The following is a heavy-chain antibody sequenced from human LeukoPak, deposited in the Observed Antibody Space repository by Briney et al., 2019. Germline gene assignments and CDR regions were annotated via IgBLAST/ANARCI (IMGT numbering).Heavy chain of an antibody. V-gene: IGHV3-30*02. J-gene: IGHJ6*03. CDR1: GFTFSTYT. Sequence: GGSLRLSCAASGFTFSTYTMHWVRQAPDKGLEWVAFIRYDGSVQYYTDSVTGRFTISRDNSKSALYLQMDSLRDEDTAVYSCATGRGYFAIHYYMDVWGKGTTVTVSS. D-gene: IGHD2/OR15-2a*01. CDR2: IRYDGSVQ. CDR3: ATGRGYFAIHYYMDV.